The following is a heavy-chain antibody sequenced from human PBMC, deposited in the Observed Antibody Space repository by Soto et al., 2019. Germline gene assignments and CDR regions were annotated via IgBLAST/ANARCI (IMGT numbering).Heavy chain of an antibody. D-gene: IGHD1-1*01. CDR2: TYPGDSDT. Sequence: PGESLKISCKGSGYSFPSQWIGWVRQMPGKGLEWMGVTYPGDSDTRHSQSFQGQVTISADKSIGTAYLQWSSLKASDTAMYYCARHKQLERRSNYYYYYGMDVWGQGTTVTVSS. CDR1: GYSFPSQW. V-gene: IGHV5-51*01. J-gene: IGHJ6*02. CDR3: ARHKQLERRSNYYYYYGMDV.